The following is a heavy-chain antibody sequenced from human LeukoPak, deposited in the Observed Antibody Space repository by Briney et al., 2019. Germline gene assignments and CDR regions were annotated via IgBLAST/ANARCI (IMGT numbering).Heavy chain of an antibody. J-gene: IGHJ3*02. CDR1: GFTFSSYA. CDR2: ISGSGGST. V-gene: IGHV3-23*01. Sequence: GGSLRLSCAASGFTFSSYAMSWVRQAPGKGLEWVSAISGSGGSTYYADSVKGRFTISRDNSKNTLYLQMNSLRAEDTAVYYCGAPAGITMIVVEGAFDIWGQGTMVTVSS. CDR3: GAPAGITMIVVEGAFDI. D-gene: IGHD3-22*01.